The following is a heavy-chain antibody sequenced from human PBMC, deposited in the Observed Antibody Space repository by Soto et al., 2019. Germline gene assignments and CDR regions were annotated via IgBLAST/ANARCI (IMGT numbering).Heavy chain of an antibody. CDR2: ISGDGSST. D-gene: IGHD1-7*01. J-gene: IGHJ3*01. V-gene: IGHV3-74*01. CDR1: EFTFRSYW. Sequence: XESLRLSCAASEFTFRSYWMHWVRQSPGKGLVWVSRISGDGSSTTYADSVRGRFTISRDNAKNTVYLQMDSLRAEDTAVYYCARSLPGTYGAFDLWGQGTMVTVSS. CDR3: ARSLPGTYGAFDL.